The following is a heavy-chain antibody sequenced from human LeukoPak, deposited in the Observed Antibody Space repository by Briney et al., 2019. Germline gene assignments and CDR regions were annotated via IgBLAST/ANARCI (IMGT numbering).Heavy chain of an antibody. CDR3: ASRLKMYSSSSAVDY. CDR1: GGTFSSYA. J-gene: IGHJ4*02. CDR2: IIPIFGTA. V-gene: IGHV1-69*01. Sequence: SVKVSCKASGGTFSSYAISWVRQAPGQGLEWMGGIIPIFGTANYAQKFQGRVTITAEESTSTAYMELSSLRSEDTAVYYCASRLKMYSSSSAVDYWGQGTLVTVSS. D-gene: IGHD6-6*01.